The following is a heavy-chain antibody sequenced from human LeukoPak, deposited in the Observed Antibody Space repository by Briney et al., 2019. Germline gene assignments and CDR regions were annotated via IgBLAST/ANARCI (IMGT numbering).Heavy chain of an antibody. J-gene: IGHJ4*02. Sequence: SVKVSCKASGGTFSSYAISWVRQAPGQGLEWMGGIVPIFGTANYAQKFQGRVTITADESTSTAYMELSSLRSEDTAVYYCARETLSTDYYGSGSYYNEWDYWGQGTLVTVSS. V-gene: IGHV1-69*01. CDR3: ARETLSTDYYGSGSYYNEWDY. CDR2: IVPIFGTA. D-gene: IGHD3-10*01. CDR1: GGTFSSYA.